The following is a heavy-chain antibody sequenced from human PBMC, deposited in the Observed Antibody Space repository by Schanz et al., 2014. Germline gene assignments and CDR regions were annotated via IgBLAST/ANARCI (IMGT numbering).Heavy chain of an antibody. Sequence: QVQLQQWGAGLLKASETLSLTCAVYGGSSSDCYWSWIRQPPGKGLEWIGEINHSGGTNYNPSLKGRVPISVDTSKSQFSLILTSVTAADTAVYYCELITLDRGVRNDYWGQGTLVSVSS. CDR2: INHSGGT. CDR3: ELITLDRGVRNDY. D-gene: IGHD3-10*01. J-gene: IGHJ4*02. CDR1: GGSSSDCY. V-gene: IGHV4-34*01.